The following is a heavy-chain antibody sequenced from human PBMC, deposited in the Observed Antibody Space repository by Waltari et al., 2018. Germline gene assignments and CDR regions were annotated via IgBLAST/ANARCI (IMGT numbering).Heavy chain of an antibody. CDR2: INHSGST. Sequence: QVQLQQWGAGLLKPSETLSLTCAVYGGSFSGYYWSWIRQPPGKGLEWIGEINHSGSTNYNPSLKSRVTISVDTSKNQFSLKLSSVTAADTAVYYCARVGPRWLRSGAFDIWGQGTMVTVSS. CDR1: GGSFSGYY. V-gene: IGHV4-34*01. J-gene: IGHJ3*02. D-gene: IGHD5-12*01. CDR3: ARVGPRWLRSGAFDI.